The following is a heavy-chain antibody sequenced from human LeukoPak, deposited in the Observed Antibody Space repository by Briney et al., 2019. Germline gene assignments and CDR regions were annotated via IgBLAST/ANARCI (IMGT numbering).Heavy chain of an antibody. CDR1: GFTLSSYS. J-gene: IGHJ6*02. D-gene: IGHD2-2*01. Sequence: PGGSLRLSCAASGFTLSSYSLNWVRQAPGKGLEWVSSINSSSSYIYYADSVKGRLTISRDNAKNSLYLQMNSLRAEDTAVYYCAGGYCSSTSCYATKSYYYYGMDVWGQGTTVTVSS. V-gene: IGHV3-21*01. CDR3: AGGYCSSTSCYATKSYYYYGMDV. CDR2: INSSSSYI.